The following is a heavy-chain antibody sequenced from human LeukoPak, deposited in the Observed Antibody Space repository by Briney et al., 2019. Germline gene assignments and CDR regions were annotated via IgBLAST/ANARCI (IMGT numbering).Heavy chain of an antibody. D-gene: IGHD3-22*01. V-gene: IGHV3-21*01. Sequence: GSLKLSCAASGFTFSSYSMNWVRPAPGKGLEWVSSISSSSSYIYYADSVKGRFTISRDNAKNSLYLQMNSLRAEDTAVYYCARDPTPSTYYDSSGYSQTFDYWGQGTLVTVSS. J-gene: IGHJ4*02. CDR3: ARDPTPSTYYDSSGYSQTFDY. CDR2: ISSSSSYI. CDR1: GFTFSSYS.